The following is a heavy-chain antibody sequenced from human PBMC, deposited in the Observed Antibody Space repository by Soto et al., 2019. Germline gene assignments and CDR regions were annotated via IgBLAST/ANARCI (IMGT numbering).Heavy chain of an antibody. Sequence: VGSLRLSCAASGFTFSSYAMSWVRQAPGKGLEWVSAISGSGGSTYYADSVKGRFTISRDNSKNTLYLQMNSLRAEDTAVYYCAKDLNPIADRPGIYYYYYGMGVWGQGTTVTVSS. D-gene: IGHD6-6*01. V-gene: IGHV3-23*01. J-gene: IGHJ6*02. CDR2: ISGSGGST. CDR3: AKDLNPIADRPGIYYYYYGMGV. CDR1: GFTFSSYA.